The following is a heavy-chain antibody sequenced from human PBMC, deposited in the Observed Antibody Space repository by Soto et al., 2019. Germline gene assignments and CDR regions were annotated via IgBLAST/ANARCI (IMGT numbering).Heavy chain of an antibody. Sequence: QITLKESGPTLVKPTQTLTLTCTFSGFSLSTSGVGVGWIRQPPGKALEWLALIYWDDAKHYSPSLKSRLTTPKDPPKNQGVLKMTNMDPLDTAKYYCATKGGGDRILDYWGQGTLVTVSS. J-gene: IGHJ4*02. CDR2: IYWDDAK. CDR3: ATKGGGDRILDY. D-gene: IGHD3-16*01. V-gene: IGHV2-5*02. CDR1: GFSLSTSGVG.